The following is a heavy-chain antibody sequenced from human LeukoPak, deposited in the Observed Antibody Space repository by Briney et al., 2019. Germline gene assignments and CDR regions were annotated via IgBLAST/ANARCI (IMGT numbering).Heavy chain of an antibody. D-gene: IGHD3-10*01. CDR2: IYYSGST. CDR1: GGSISSYY. V-gene: IGHV4-59*01. J-gene: IGHJ4*02. CDR3: ARVGVLTKGAFDY. Sequence: PSETLSLTCTVSGGSISSYYWSWIRQPPGKGLEWIGNIYYSGSTNYNPSLKSRVTISVDTSKNQFSLKLSSVTAADTAVYYCARVGVLTKGAFDYWGQGTLVTVSS.